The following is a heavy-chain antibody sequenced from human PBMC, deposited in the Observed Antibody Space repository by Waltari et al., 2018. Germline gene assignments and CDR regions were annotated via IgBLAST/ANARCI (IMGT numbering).Heavy chain of an antibody. V-gene: IGHV1-24*01. Sequence: QVQLVQSGAEVKKPGASVKVSCRVSGYSLPESALHWVRQAPGKGLEWLGGFDPEYGEAVYAQEFQGRVTMTEDTSKDTAYMELSSLTYEDTAVYYCTRDRVGYCSGGTCYSRWFDPWGQGTLVTVSS. CDR3: TRDRVGYCSGGTCYSRWFDP. D-gene: IGHD2-15*01. J-gene: IGHJ5*02. CDR2: FDPEYGEA. CDR1: GYSLPESA.